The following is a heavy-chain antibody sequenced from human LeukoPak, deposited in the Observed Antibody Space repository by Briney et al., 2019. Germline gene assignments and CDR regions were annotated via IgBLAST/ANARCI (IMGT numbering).Heavy chain of an antibody. CDR1: GFTFSSYS. CDR3: AKRADSSAHSFDY. V-gene: IGHV3-21*01. J-gene: IGHJ4*02. CDR2: ISSSSSYI. Sequence: GGSLRLSCAASGFTFSSYSMNWVRQAPGKGLEWVSSISSSSSYIYYADSVKGRFTISRDNAKNSLYPQMDSLRVEDTAVYYCAKRADSSAHSFDYWGQGTLVTVSS. D-gene: IGHD3-22*01.